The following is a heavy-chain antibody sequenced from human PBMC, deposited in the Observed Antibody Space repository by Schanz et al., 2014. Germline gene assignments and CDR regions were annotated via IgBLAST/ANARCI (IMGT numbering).Heavy chain of an antibody. V-gene: IGHV4-59*08. CDR2: IYGGGST. D-gene: IGHD3-10*01. J-gene: IGHJ6*02. CDR1: GVSISSFY. CDR3: TRMSLRRGDYGGLDV. Sequence: QVQLQESGPGLVRPSETLSLTCTVSGVSISSFYWSWIRQSPGQGLEYFGYIYGGGSTSYNPSFKSRVTRTFATSRIAFSRNPSSGTAADTAVYYCTRMSLRRGDYGGLDVWGQGTTVTVSS.